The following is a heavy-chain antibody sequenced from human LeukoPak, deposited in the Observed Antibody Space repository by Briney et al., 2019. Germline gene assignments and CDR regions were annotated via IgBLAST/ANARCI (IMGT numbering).Heavy chain of an antibody. CDR3: ARFRYCSSTSCYHLYYYYYMDV. CDR1: GYTFTSYG. D-gene: IGHD2-2*01. Sequence: ASVKVSCKASGYTFTSYGISWVRQAPGQGLEWMGWISAYNGNTNYAQKLQGRVTMTTDTSTSTAYMELRSLRSDDTAVYYCARFRYCSSTSCYHLYYYYYMDVWGKGTTVTVSS. V-gene: IGHV1-18*01. J-gene: IGHJ6*03. CDR2: ISAYNGNT.